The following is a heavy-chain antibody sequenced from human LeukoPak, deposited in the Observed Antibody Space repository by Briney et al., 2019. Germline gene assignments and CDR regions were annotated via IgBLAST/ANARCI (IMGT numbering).Heavy chain of an antibody. Sequence: GGSLRLSCAASAFTVSSYYMSWVRQAPGKGLEWVSVIYSGGSTYYADSVKGRFTISRDSSKNTLYLQMNSLRAEDTAVYYCARGFPVVAANFDYWGQGTLVTVSS. CDR2: IYSGGST. CDR1: AFTVSSYY. CDR3: ARGFPVVAANFDY. V-gene: IGHV3-66*01. J-gene: IGHJ4*02. D-gene: IGHD2-21*02.